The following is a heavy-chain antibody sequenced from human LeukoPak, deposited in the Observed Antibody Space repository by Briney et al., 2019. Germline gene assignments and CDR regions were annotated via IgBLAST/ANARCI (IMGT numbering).Heavy chain of an antibody. V-gene: IGHV3-20*04. D-gene: IGHD6-13*01. J-gene: IGHJ4*02. CDR1: GFTFDDYG. Sequence: PGGSLRLSCAASGFTFDDYGMSWVRQAPGKGLEWVSGINWNGGSTGYADSVKGRFTISRDNAKNSLYLQMNSLRAEDTALYYCARRGKKEQQLVLAFDYWGQGTLVTVSS. CDR2: INWNGGST. CDR3: ARRGKKEQQLVLAFDY.